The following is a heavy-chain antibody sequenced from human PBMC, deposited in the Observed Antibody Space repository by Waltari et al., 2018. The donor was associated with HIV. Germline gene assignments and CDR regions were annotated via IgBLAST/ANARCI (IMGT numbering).Heavy chain of an antibody. CDR3: ARDRKSNSFTFDL. V-gene: IGHV3-21*01. CDR2: ISLWSSYI. J-gene: IGHJ3*01. D-gene: IGHD4-4*01. CDR1: GFTLSDYD. Sequence: EVQLVESGGGMVKPGGSLRVSCAASGFTLSDYDMNWVRQAPGKGLEWGSSISLWSSYIYHAESWKVRFTISRDYAKNALYRKMSSLRAEDTAVYYCARDRKSNSFTFDLWGRGTLVTVSS.